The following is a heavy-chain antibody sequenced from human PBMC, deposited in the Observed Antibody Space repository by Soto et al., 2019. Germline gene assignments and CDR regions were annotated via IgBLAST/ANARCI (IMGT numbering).Heavy chain of an antibody. J-gene: IGHJ4*02. V-gene: IGHV1-46*01. CDR1: GYTFTSYY. Sequence: ASVKVSCKAAGYTFTSYYMHWVRQAPGQGLEWMGIINPSGGSTSYAQKFQGRVTMTTDTSTSTAYMELRSLRSDDTAVYYCARDPGPQYVDIVATPFDYWGQGTLVTVSS. D-gene: IGHD5-12*01. CDR2: INPSGGST. CDR3: ARDPGPQYVDIVATPFDY.